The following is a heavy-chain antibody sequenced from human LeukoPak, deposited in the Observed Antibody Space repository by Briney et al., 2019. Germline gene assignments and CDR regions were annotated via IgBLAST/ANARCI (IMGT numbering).Heavy chain of an antibody. CDR2: IKQDGGQK. Sequence: PGGSLRLSCAASTFTLSTYWMSWVRQAPAKGLEWVANIKQDGGQKYYLDSVKGRFTVSRDNARNSLYLQMNSLSAEDTAVYYCARLRAAQTYDYWGQGTLVTVSS. CDR3: ARLRAAQTYDY. CDR1: TFTLSTYW. J-gene: IGHJ4*02. D-gene: IGHD6-13*01. V-gene: IGHV3-7*04.